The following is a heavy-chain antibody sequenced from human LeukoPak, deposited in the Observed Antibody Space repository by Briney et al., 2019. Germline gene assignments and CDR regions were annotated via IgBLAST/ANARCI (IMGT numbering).Heavy chain of an antibody. J-gene: IGHJ4*02. CDR3: ARGGRWLQLKGDFDY. CDR1: GVSFSGYY. CDR2: INHSGST. V-gene: IGHV4-34*01. D-gene: IGHD5-24*01. Sequence: SETLSLTYAVYGVSFSGYYWSWIRQPPGKGLEWIGEINHSGSTNYNPSLKSRVTISVDTSKNQFSLKLSSVTAADTAVYYCARGGRWLQLKGDFDYWGQGTLVTVSS.